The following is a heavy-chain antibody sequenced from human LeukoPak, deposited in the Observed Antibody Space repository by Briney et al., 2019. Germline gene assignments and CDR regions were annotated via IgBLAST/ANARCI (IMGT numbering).Heavy chain of an antibody. J-gene: IGHJ6*03. CDR3: AKVGEGGYYYYYMDV. Sequence: GGSLRLSCAASGVSFSSYWMRWVRQAPGKGLEWVANIRQDGSEKLYVDSVKGRFTISRDNAKNSLYLQMSSLRAEDTAVYYCAKVGEGGYYYYYMDVWGKGTTVTVSS. CDR1: GVSFSSYW. CDR2: IRQDGSEK. V-gene: IGHV3-7*01. D-gene: IGHD3-10*01.